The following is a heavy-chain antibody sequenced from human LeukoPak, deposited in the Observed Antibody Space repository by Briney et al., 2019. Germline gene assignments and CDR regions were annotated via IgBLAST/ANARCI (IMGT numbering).Heavy chain of an antibody. CDR2: ISWNSGSV. J-gene: IGHJ4*02. CDR1: GFTFDDYA. CDR3: ARSYNWNSEIDY. Sequence: GGSLRLSCAASGFTFDDYAMHWVRQVRGKGLEWVSGISWNSGSVAYADSVKGRFTISRDNAKNSLYLQMNSLRAEDTAVYYCARSYNWNSEIDYWGQGTLVTVSS. V-gene: IGHV3-9*01. D-gene: IGHD1-7*01.